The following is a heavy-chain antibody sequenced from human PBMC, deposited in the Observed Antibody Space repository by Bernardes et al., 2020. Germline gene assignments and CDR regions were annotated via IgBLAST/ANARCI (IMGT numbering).Heavy chain of an antibody. V-gene: IGHV1-2*06. CDR1: GHTFTGYY. CDR2: INPNSGGT. Sequence: ASMKVSCKASGHTFTGYYMHWVRQAPGQGLEWMGRINPNSGGTNYAQKFQGRVTMTRDTSISTAYMELSRLRSDDTAVYYCARDVNTIVRGVIIIGWFDPWGQGTLVTVSS. J-gene: IGHJ5*02. CDR3: ARDVNTIVRGVIIIGWFDP. D-gene: IGHD3-10*01.